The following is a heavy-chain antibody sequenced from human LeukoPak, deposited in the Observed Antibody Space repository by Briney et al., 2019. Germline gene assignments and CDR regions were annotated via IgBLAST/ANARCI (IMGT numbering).Heavy chain of an antibody. J-gene: IGHJ6*02. CDR3: AVPMVRGVMDYYYYGMDV. D-gene: IGHD3-10*01. CDR2: IYSGGST. V-gene: IGHV3-66*01. Sequence: GGSLRLSCAASGFTVSSNYMSWVRQAPGKGLEWVSVIYSGGSTYYADSVKGRFTISRDNSKNTLYLQMNSLRAEDTAVYYGAVPMVRGVMDYYYYGMDVWGQGTTVTVSS. CDR1: GFTVSSNY.